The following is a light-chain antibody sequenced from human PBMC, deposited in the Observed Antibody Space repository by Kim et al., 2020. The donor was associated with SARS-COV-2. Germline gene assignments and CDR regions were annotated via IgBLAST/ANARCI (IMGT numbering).Light chain of an antibody. CDR2: GNI. CDR3: QSYDNSLSGSV. Sequence: VASSRRGSSSNSGAGYDVNWYQQLPGTAPKLLIYGNINRPSGVPDRFSGAKSGTSASLAITGLRSEDEADYYCQSYDNSLSGSVFGGGTQLTVL. V-gene: IGLV1-40*01. CDR1: SSNSGAGYD. J-gene: IGLJ3*02.